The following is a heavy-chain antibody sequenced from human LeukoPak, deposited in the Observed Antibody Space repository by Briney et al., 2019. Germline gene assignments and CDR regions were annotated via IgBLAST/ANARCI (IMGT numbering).Heavy chain of an antibody. CDR1: GGSISRSDYS. V-gene: IGHV4-39*01. J-gene: IGHJ4*02. CDR3: ARPTRGYSYGLDS. D-gene: IGHD5-18*01. Sequence: NPSETLSLTCTVSGGSISRSDYSWGWVRQPPGKALEWIGSMYSSGRTYFNPSLKTRVTISIDTSKNQFSLKLTSVTAADTAVYYCARPTRGYSYGLDSWGQGTLVTVSS. CDR2: MYSSGRT.